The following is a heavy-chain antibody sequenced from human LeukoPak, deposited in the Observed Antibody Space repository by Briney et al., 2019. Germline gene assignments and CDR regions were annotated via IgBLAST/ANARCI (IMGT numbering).Heavy chain of an antibody. CDR3: VRVLGSPGGY. CDR2: ATNRATGYTT. V-gene: IGHV3-72*01. Sequence: SGGSLRLSCTASGLTFSDYYMDWVRQAPGKGLEWVGRATNRATGYTTHYAASVKGRFTISRDNAKNTLYLQMNTLRAEDTAVYYCVRVLGSPGGYWGQGTLVTVSS. D-gene: IGHD1-26*01. CDR1: GLTFSDYY. J-gene: IGHJ4*02.